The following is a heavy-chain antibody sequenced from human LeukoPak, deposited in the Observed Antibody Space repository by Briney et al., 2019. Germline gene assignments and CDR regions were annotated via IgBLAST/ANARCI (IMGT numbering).Heavy chain of an antibody. CDR1: GITLSNYG. CDR2: IGASGGGT. D-gene: IGHD3-22*01. V-gene: IGHV3-23*01. J-gene: IGHJ4*02. Sequence: GGSLRLSCAVSGITLSNYGMSWVRQAPGKGLEWVAGIGASGGGTNYADSVKGRFTISRDNPNNTLYLQMNSLRAEDTAVYFCAKRGVVIRVILVGFHKEAYYFDSWGQGALVTVSS. CDR3: AKRGVVIRVILVGFHKEAYYFDS.